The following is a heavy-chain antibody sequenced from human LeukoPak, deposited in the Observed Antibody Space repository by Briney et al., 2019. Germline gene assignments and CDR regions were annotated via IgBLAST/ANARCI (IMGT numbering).Heavy chain of an antibody. V-gene: IGHV7-4-1*02. CDR2: INTNTGNT. J-gene: IGHJ4*02. CDR1: GYTFTSYA. CDR3: ARQGPGYCGSTRCYGVGH. D-gene: IGHD2-2*01. Sequence: ASVKVSCKASGYTFTSYAMNWVRQAPGQGLEWMGWINTNTGNTTYAQGFTGRFVFSLDTSVSTAYLQISSLKVEDTAVYYCARQGPGYCGSTRCYGVGHWGQGTLVTVSS.